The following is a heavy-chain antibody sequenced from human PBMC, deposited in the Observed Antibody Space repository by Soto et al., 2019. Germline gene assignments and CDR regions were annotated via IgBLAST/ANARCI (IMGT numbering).Heavy chain of an antibody. V-gene: IGHV3-30-3*01. J-gene: IGHJ6*02. CDR1: GFTFSSYA. CDR3: ARAGCDGGSCYTLVGLRYGMDV. Sequence: QVQLVESGGGVVQPGRSLRLSCAASGFTFSSYAMYWFRQAPGKGLEWVSVISYDGHNKYYADSVKGRFTISRDNSTNTLYLQMNSVRAEDMAVYYCARAGCDGGSCYTLVGLRYGMDVWGQGTTVTVSS. D-gene: IGHD2-15*01. CDR2: ISYDGHNK.